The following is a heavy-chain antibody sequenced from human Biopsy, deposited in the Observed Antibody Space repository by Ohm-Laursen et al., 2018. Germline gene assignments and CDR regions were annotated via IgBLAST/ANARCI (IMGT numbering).Heavy chain of an antibody. J-gene: IGHJ6*02. CDR2: INQSGST. D-gene: IGHD5-12*01. Sequence: SETLSLTCTVSGVSINTGGYCWTWIRQPPGKGLEWIVEINQSGSTKYNPSLKRRATLSADSSNSQFSLRLTSVTAADTAIYYCARGSGYFKLDVWGQGTTVTVSS. V-gene: IGHV4-34*01. CDR1: GVSINTGGYC. CDR3: ARGSGYFKLDV.